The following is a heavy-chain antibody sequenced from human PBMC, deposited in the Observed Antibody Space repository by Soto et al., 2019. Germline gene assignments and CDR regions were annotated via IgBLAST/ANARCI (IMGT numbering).Heavy chain of an antibody. D-gene: IGHD1-20*01. J-gene: IGHJ2*01. CDR1: GFTFMNYA. Sequence: PGGSLRLSCAASGFTFMNYALSWVRQAPGKGLEWVSDIGGSDSSTDYADSVRGRFTISRDNSKDTLFLQMNSLRVDDTAVFYCAKAQITARRGYWYFDLWGRGTLVTVSS. CDR2: IGGSDSST. CDR3: AKAQITARRGYWYFDL. V-gene: IGHV3-23*01.